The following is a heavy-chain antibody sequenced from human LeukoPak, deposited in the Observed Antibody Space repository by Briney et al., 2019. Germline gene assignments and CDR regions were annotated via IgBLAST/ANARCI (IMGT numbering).Heavy chain of an antibody. J-gene: IGHJ4*02. CDR3: ARTPLAMVNPYYFDY. Sequence: SETLSLTCTVSGGSISSSSYYWGWIRQPPGKGLEWIGSIYYSGSTYYNLSLKSRVTISVDTSKNQFSLKLSSVTAADTAVYYCARTPLAMVNPYYFDYWGQGTLVTVSS. CDR1: GGSISSSSYY. CDR2: IYYSGST. D-gene: IGHD5-18*01. V-gene: IGHV4-39*01.